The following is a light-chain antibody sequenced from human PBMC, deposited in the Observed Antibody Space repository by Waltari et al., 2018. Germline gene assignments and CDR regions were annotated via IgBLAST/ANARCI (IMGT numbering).Light chain of an antibody. Sequence: DIQMTQSPSPLPASVGDRVTITCRASQYVKNNLAWFQQKPGKAPKVLIHKASRLESGVPSRFSGSGFGTEFILSISSLQPDDFATYYCQEYDSLPITFGGGTKVEIK. CDR1: QYVKNN. CDR2: KAS. J-gene: IGKJ4*01. V-gene: IGKV1-5*03. CDR3: QEYDSLPIT.